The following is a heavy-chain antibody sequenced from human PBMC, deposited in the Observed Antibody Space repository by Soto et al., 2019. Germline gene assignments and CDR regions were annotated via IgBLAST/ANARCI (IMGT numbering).Heavy chain of an antibody. Sequence: QVQLVQSGAEVQKPGSSVKGSCRASGGTFSGYVITWVRQAPGHGLGWMGEIVPILGIPSYAQKFQGRVTIKADDSTSTVDVELSNLSSEDSAVYYCARVGFYEILTGSYPIYAFQLWGQGTMVTVSS. V-gene: IGHV1-69*01. CDR1: GGTFSGYV. D-gene: IGHD3-9*01. CDR2: IVPILGIP. J-gene: IGHJ3*01. CDR3: ARVGFYEILTGSYPIYAFQL.